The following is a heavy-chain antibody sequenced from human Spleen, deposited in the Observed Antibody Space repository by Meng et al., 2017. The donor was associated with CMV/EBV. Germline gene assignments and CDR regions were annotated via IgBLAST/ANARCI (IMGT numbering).Heavy chain of an antibody. CDR2: INPSGGST. Sequence: CKASGYTLTSSYMHWVRQAPGQGLEWMRLINPSGGSTSYAQKFQGRVTMTRDTSTSTVYMELSSLRSEDTAVYYCARTPPRGNWFDPWGQGTLVTVSS. CDR3: ARTPPRGNWFDP. D-gene: IGHD2-15*01. J-gene: IGHJ5*02. CDR1: GYTLTSSY. V-gene: IGHV1-46*01.